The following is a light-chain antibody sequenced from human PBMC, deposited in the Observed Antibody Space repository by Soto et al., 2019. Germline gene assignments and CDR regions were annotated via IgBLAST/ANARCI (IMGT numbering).Light chain of an antibody. J-gene: IGKJ4*01. CDR1: QSVSSSY. Sequence: EIVLTQSSGTLSLSPGERATLSCRASQSVSSSYLAWYQQKPGQAPRLLIYGASSRATGIPDRFSGSGSGTNFTLTISSLEPEDFAVYYCQQRSNSFGGGTKVDI. CDR2: GAS. CDR3: QQRSNS. V-gene: IGKV3D-20*02.